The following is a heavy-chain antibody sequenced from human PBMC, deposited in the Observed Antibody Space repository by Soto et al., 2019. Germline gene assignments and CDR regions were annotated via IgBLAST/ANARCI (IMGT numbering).Heavy chain of an antibody. J-gene: IGHJ4*02. CDR1: GFTFSSYG. CDR3: AKENLVDSGYDFGY. Sequence: GGSLRLSCAASGFTFSSYGMHWVRQSPGKGLEWVAVISYDGSNKYYADSVKGRFTISRDNSKNTLYLQMNSLRAEDTAVYYCAKENLVDSGYDFGYWGQGTLVTVSS. V-gene: IGHV3-30*18. CDR2: ISYDGSNK. D-gene: IGHD5-12*01.